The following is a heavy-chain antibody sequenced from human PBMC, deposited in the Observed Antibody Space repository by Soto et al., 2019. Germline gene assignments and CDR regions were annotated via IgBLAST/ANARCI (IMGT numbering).Heavy chain of an antibody. CDR2: ITPLFGIP. CDR3: ARDTHSAGGWFDT. Sequence: QVQLVQSGAEVKKPGSSVKVSCEASGGTSRSLSITWVRQAPGQGLEWMGGITPLFGIPNYPQKFQGRLTITADKSTGTAYLELSSLRSEDTAVYYCARDTHSAGGWFDTWGRGTLVTVSS. CDR1: GGTSRSLS. D-gene: IGHD2-15*01. V-gene: IGHV1-69*17. J-gene: IGHJ5*02.